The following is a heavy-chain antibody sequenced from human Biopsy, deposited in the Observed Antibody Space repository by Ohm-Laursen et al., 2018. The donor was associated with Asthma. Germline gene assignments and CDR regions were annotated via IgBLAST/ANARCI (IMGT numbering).Heavy chain of an antibody. D-gene: IGHD6-19*01. J-gene: IGHJ4*02. CDR1: RFTYE. CDR2: ISYDGSSI. V-gene: IGHV3-30-3*01. CDR3: AREGVAGTHIED. Sequence: LSLTCAVSRFTYEMHWVRQAPGKGLEWVAVISYDGSSIYYADSAKGRFTISRDNSKNTLSLQMNSLTAEDTAVYYCAREGVAGTHIEDWGQGTLVTVSS.